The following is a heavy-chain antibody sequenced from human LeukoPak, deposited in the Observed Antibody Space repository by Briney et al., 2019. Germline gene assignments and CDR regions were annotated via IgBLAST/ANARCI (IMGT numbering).Heavy chain of an antibody. J-gene: IGHJ6*03. D-gene: IGHD1-1*01. CDR2: VDPEDGET. CDR3: ATDPTTPGHYYYMDV. Sequence: ASVKISCKVSGYTFTDYYMHWVQQAPGKGLEWMGLVDPEDGETIYAEKFQGRVTITADTSTDTAYIELSSLRSEDTAVYYCATDPTTPGHYYYMDVWGKGTTVTVSS. CDR1: GYTFTDYY. V-gene: IGHV1-69-2*01.